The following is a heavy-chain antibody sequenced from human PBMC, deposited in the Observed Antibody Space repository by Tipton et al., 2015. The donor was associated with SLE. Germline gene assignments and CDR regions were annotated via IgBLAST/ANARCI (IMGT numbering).Heavy chain of an antibody. CDR2: IYYSGST. Sequence: TLSLTCTVSGGSISSSSYYWGWIRQPPGKGLEWIGSIYYSGSTYYNPSLKSRVTTSVDTSKNQFSLKLSSVTAADTAVYYCARHPSSFDYYYYYYMDVWGKGTTVTVSS. J-gene: IGHJ6*03. V-gene: IGHV4-39*01. CDR3: ARHPSSFDYYYYYYMDV. CDR1: GGSISSSSYY.